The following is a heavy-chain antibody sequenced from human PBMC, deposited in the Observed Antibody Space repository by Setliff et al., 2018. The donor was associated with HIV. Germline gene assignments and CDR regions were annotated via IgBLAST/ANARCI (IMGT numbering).Heavy chain of an antibody. J-gene: IGHJ4*02. CDR2: ITWNGGST. CDR1: GFTLSDHY. Sequence: PGGSLRLSCAVSGFTLSDHYMDWVRQAPGKGLEWVSGITWNGGSTGYADSVKGRFTISRDNSKNTLYLQMNSLRAEDTAVYYCAKAPLTIVATGGEDCWGQGTLVTVSS. V-gene: IGHV3-20*04. CDR3: AKAPLTIVATGGEDC. D-gene: IGHD6-13*01.